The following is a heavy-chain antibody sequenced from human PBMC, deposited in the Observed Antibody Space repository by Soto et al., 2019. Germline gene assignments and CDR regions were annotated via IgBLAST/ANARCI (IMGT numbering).Heavy chain of an antibody. CDR2: IYYSGST. Sequence: QVQLQESGPGLVKPSQTLSLTCTVSGGSISSGGYYWSWIRQHPGKVLEWIGYIYYSGSTYYNPSIKSLVTISVDTSKNQFSLKLSSVTAADTAVYYCARVRSSGWSRAVFDYWGQGTLVTVSS. J-gene: IGHJ4*02. V-gene: IGHV4-31*01. CDR3: ARVRSSGWSRAVFDY. CDR1: GGSISSGGYY. D-gene: IGHD6-19*01.